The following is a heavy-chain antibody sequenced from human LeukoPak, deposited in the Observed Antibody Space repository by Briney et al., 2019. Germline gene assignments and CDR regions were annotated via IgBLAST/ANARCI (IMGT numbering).Heavy chain of an antibody. J-gene: IGHJ4*02. Sequence: SETLSLTCTVSGYSISSGYYWGWIRQPPGKGLEWIGSIYYSGSTYYNPSLKSRVTISVDTSKNQFSLKLSSVTAADTAVYYCARQWVAGPFDYWGQGTLVTVSS. D-gene: IGHD6-19*01. CDR2: IYYSGST. CDR3: ARQWVAGPFDY. CDR1: GYSISSGYY. V-gene: IGHV4-38-2*02.